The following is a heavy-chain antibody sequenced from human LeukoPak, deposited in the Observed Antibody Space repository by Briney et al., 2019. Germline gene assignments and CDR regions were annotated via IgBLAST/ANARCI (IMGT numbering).Heavy chain of an antibody. J-gene: IGHJ6*03. CDR2: ISSSGSTI. D-gene: IGHD3-9*01. CDR1: GFTFSDYY. V-gene: IGHV3-11*04. Sequence: PGGSMRLSCAASGFTFSDYYMSWISQAPGKGLEWVSYISSSGSTIYYADTVKGRFTISRDNAKNSLYLQMNSLRAEDTAVYYCARAPHFDWLLSGYFYTDVWGKGTTVTVSS. CDR3: ARAPHFDWLLSGYFYTDV.